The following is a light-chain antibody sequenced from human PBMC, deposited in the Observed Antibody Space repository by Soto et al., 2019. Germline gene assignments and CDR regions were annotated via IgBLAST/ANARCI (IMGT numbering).Light chain of an antibody. Sequence: DIQMTQSPSILSASVGDRASITCRASQSISGWLAWYLQRPGKLPNLLIYDASTLERGVPSRFRGSGSGTEFTLTISSLQPDDFGTYYCHQYHSYSPTFGGGTKVDIK. CDR2: DAS. CDR1: QSISGW. J-gene: IGKJ4*01. V-gene: IGKV1-5*01. CDR3: HQYHSYSPT.